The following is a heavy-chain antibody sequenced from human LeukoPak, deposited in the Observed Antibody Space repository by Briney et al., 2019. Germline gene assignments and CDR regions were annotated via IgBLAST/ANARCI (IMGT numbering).Heavy chain of an antibody. Sequence: GGSLRLSCAASGFTFSSYAMSWVRQAPGKGLEWVSAISDRGDNTYYADSVKGRFTISRDNSKNTLHLQMSSLRADGTAIYYCAKDWSCDYWGQGTLVTVSS. CDR2: ISDRGDNT. J-gene: IGHJ4*02. D-gene: IGHD1-26*01. CDR1: GFTFSSYA. V-gene: IGHV3-23*01. CDR3: AKDWSCDY.